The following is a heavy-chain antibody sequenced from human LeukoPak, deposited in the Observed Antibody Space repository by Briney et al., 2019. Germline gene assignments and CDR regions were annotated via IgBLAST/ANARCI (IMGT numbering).Heavy chain of an antibody. Sequence: GGSLRLSCAASGFTFSSYAMSWVRQAPGKGLEWVSAMSGSGGSTYYADSVKGRFTISRDNSKNSLYLQMNSLRAEDTAVYHCAKAVAGRENWLDPWGQGTLVTVSS. J-gene: IGHJ5*02. V-gene: IGHV3-23*01. CDR3: AKAVAGRENWLDP. CDR2: MSGSGGST. CDR1: GFTFSSYA. D-gene: IGHD6-13*01.